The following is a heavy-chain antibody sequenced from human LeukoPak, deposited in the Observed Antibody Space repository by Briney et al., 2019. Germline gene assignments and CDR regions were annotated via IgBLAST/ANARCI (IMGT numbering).Heavy chain of an antibody. CDR1: GDSISSTNW. D-gene: IGHD4-17*01. CDR2: IDHRGNT. V-gene: IGHV4-4*02. CDR3: ARGYGPGY. Sequence: SGTLSLTCAVSGDSISSTNWWNWVRQPPGKGLEWIGEIDHRGNTNYNPSLKSRVTISVDRSKNQLSLKLTSVTAADTAVYYCARGYGPGYWGQGALVTVSA. J-gene: IGHJ4*02.